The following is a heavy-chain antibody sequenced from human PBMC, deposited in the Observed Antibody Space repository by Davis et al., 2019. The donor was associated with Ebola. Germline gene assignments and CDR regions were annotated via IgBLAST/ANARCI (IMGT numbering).Heavy chain of an antibody. D-gene: IGHD3-22*01. J-gene: IGHJ5*02. V-gene: IGHV4-39*01. CDR3: ARQPAQYYYDSSGYYIVYNWFDP. Sequence: MPSETLSLTCTVSGASISSRSYYWGWIRQPPGKGLEWVGSFSYGDNTHYYNPSLRSRVTISVDTSKNQFSLKLSSVTAADTAVYYCARQPAQYYYDSSGYYIVYNWFDPWGQGTLVTVSS. CDR1: GASISSRSYY. CDR2: FSYGDNT.